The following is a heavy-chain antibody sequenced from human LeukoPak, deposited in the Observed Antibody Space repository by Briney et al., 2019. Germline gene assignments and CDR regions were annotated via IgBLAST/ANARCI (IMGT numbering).Heavy chain of an antibody. CDR1: GFTFSSYA. D-gene: IGHD6-13*01. Sequence: GGSLRLSCAASGFTFSSYAMHWVRQAPGKGLEWVAVISHDGINKKYADSVRGRFTISRDNSKNTLYLQMDSLRSEDTAVYYCARDFFPIVDSTWYEIGYWGQGTLVTVSS. CDR2: ISHDGINK. J-gene: IGHJ4*02. V-gene: IGHV3-30-3*01. CDR3: ARDFFPIVDSTWYEIGY.